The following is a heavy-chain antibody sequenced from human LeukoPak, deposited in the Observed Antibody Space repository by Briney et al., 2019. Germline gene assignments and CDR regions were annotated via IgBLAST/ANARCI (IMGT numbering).Heavy chain of an antibody. CDR1: GFTFSSYS. D-gene: IGHD6-13*01. CDR2: ISSSSSYI. V-gene: IGHV3-21*01. J-gene: IGHJ5*02. Sequence: GGSLRLSCAASGFTFSSYSMNWVRQAPGKGLEWVSSISSSSSYIYYADSVKGRFTISRDNAKNSLYLQMNSLRAEDTAVYYCAGGGIAAAGTDNWFDPWGQGTLVTVSS. CDR3: AGGGIAAAGTDNWFDP.